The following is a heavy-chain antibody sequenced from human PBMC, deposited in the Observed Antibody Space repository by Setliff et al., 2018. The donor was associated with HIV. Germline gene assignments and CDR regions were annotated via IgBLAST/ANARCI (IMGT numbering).Heavy chain of an antibody. J-gene: IGHJ4*02. CDR2: VSGSGTAT. CDR1: GFTFSSFA. V-gene: IGHV3-23*01. Sequence: HPGGSLRLSCGASGFTFSSFAMSWVRHAPGKGLEWVSAVSGSGTATEYADSVKGRFTISRDNSKNALYLEMNNLRAEDTAIYYCAKGLDYVDSSGYSYFRLWGQGTQVTVSS. CDR3: AKGLDYVDSSGYSYFRL. D-gene: IGHD3-22*01.